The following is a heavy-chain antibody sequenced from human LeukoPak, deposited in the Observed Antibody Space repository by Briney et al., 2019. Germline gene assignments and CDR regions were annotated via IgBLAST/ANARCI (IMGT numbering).Heavy chain of an antibody. V-gene: IGHV4-34*01. Sequence: SETLSLTCAVYGGSFSGYYWSWIRQPPGKGLEWIGEINHSGSTNYNSSLKSRVTILVDTSKNQFSLKLSSVTAADTAVYYCARGHSPVTTKVSYFQHWGQGTLVTVSS. CDR3: ARGHSPVTTKVSYFQH. CDR1: GGSFSGYY. D-gene: IGHD4-17*01. CDR2: INHSGST. J-gene: IGHJ1*01.